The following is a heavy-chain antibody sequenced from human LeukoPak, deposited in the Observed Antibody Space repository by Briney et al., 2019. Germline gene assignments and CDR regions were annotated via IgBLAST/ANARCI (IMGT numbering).Heavy chain of an antibody. J-gene: IGHJ4*02. CDR2: IYYSGST. D-gene: IGHD3-22*01. CDR1: GGSIDGYY. CDR3: AAGQSGYYANPLNY. Sequence: SETLSLTCTVSGGSIDGYYWGWIRQPPGKGLEWIGSIYYSGSTYYNPSLKSRVTISVDTSKNQFSLKLSSVTAADTAVYYCAAGQSGYYANPLNYWGQGTLVTVSS. V-gene: IGHV4-39*07.